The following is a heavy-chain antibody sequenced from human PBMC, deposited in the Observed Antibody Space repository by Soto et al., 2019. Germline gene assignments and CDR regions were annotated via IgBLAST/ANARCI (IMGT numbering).Heavy chain of an antibody. Sequence: QVQLVQSGAEVKKPGSSVKVSCKASGGTFSSNAISWVRQAPGQGLEWMGGIIPIYASPNYAQNFQGRVTVTADKATSTAYLELSRLKVAGSAIYYCAVTVTGSRSPLAHWGRGTLVIVSS. CDR3: AVTVTGSRSPLAH. V-gene: IGHV1-69*06. J-gene: IGHJ4*02. CDR1: GGTFSSNA. D-gene: IGHD3-9*01. CDR2: IIPIYASP.